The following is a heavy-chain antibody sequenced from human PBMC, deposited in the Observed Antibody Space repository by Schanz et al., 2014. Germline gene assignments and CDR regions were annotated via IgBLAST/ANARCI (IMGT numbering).Heavy chain of an antibody. CDR3: ARAVGGNSALEWFDP. CDR2: IYDSGST. J-gene: IGHJ5*02. CDR1: GASVSSYY. V-gene: IGHV4-59*02. Sequence: QVQLQESGPGLVKPSETLSLTCAVSGASVSSYYWSWIRQPPGKGLEWIGYIYDSGSTNYNPSLKSRVTMSVDTSKNQFSLKLRSVTAADTAVYYCARAVGGNSALEWFDPWGQGTLVTVSS. D-gene: IGHD2-21*01.